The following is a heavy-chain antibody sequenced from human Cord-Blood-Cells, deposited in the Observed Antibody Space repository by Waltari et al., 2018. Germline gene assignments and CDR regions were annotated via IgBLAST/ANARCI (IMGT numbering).Heavy chain of an antibody. CDR2: IIPIFGTA. Sequence: QVQLVQSGAEVKKPGSSVKVSCKASGGTFSSHAISWVRQAPGQGLEWMGGIIPIFGTANYAQKFQGRVTITADESTSTAYMELSSLSSEDTAMCYCARGPPGTQPDNCENLGWFDPWGQGTLVSVSS. J-gene: IGHJ5*02. D-gene: IGHD1-20*01. V-gene: IGHV1-69*01. CDR1: GGTFSSHA. CDR3: ARGPPGTQPDNCENLGWFDP.